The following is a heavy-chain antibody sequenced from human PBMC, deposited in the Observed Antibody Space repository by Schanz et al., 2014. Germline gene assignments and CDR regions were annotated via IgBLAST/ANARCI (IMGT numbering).Heavy chain of an antibody. CDR3: ATSYSSSSYFYVMDV. V-gene: IGHV3-7*03. CDR1: GFTFSDYC. D-gene: IGHD6-6*01. J-gene: IGHJ6*02. CDR2: INQDGSEE. Sequence: PGGSLRLSCAASGFTFSDYCMVWIRQAPGKGLEWLANINQDGSEEYYVDSLNGRLTISRDNARNSLYLQMNSLRAEDTAIYYCATSYSSSSYFYVMDVWGQGTTVTVSS.